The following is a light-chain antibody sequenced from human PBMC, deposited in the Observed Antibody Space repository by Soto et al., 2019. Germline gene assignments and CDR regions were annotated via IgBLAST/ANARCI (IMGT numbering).Light chain of an antibody. CDR3: QQRSNWPRT. Sequence: EIVLTQSPATLSLSPGERATLSCRASQSVSSYLAWYQQKPGQAPRLLIYDASNRATGIPARFSGSGSGTDVTLTISSLETEDFAVYYCQQRSNWPRTFGQGTKVEI. V-gene: IGKV3-11*01. CDR2: DAS. J-gene: IGKJ1*01. CDR1: QSVSSY.